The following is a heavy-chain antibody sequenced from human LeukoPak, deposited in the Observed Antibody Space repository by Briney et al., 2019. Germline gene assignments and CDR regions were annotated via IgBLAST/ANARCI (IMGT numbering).Heavy chain of an antibody. J-gene: IGHJ6*02. Sequence: ASVKVSCKASGYTFTSYGISWVRQAPGQGLEWMGWISAYNGNTNYAQNLQGRVTMTTDTSTSTAYMELRSLSSDDTAVYYCARDQRYGLYGMDVWGQGTTVTVSS. CDR3: ARDQRYGLYGMDV. D-gene: IGHD3-10*01. V-gene: IGHV1-18*01. CDR2: ISAYNGNT. CDR1: GYTFTSYG.